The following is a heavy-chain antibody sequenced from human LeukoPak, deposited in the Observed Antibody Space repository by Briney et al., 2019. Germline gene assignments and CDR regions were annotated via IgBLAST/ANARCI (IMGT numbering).Heavy chain of an antibody. D-gene: IGHD3-3*01. CDR2: ISISGTTI. J-gene: IGHJ4*02. V-gene: IGHV3-48*03. CDR3: ARLREIPVFGVVTKSTSYFDY. Sequence: SGGSLRLSCAAAGFTFSDYEMNWVRQAPGEGLGWLSHISISGTTIHYADSVKGRFTISRDNAKNSLYLQMNSLRAEDTAVYYCARLREIPVFGVVTKSTSYFDYWGQGTLVTVSS. CDR1: GFTFSDYE.